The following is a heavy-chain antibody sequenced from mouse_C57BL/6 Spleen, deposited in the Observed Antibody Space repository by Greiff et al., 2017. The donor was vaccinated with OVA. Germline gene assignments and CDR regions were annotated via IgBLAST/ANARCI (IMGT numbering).Heavy chain of an antibody. CDR3: AREGLLLRFYWYFDV. J-gene: IGHJ1*03. CDR1: GFTFSDYG. CDR2: ISSGSSTI. V-gene: IGHV5-17*01. D-gene: IGHD1-1*01. Sequence: EVHLVESGGGLVKPGGSLKLSCAASGFTFSDYGMHWVRQAPEKGLEWVAYISSGSSTIYYADTVKGRFTISRDNAKNTLFLQMTSLRSEDTAMYYCAREGLLLRFYWYFDVWGTGTTVTVSS.